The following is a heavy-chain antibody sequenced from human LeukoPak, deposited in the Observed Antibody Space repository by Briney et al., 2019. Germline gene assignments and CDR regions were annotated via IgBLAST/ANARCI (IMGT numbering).Heavy chain of an antibody. Sequence: ASVKVSCKASGGTFSSYAISWVRQAPGQGLEWMGGIIPIFGTANYAQKFQGRVAITADESTSTAYMELSSPRSEDTAVYYCAREYCSGGSCHPDYYYYMDVWGKGTTVTVSS. CDR2: IIPIFGTA. CDR1: GGTFSSYA. D-gene: IGHD2-15*01. V-gene: IGHV1-69*13. CDR3: AREYCSGGSCHPDYYYYMDV. J-gene: IGHJ6*03.